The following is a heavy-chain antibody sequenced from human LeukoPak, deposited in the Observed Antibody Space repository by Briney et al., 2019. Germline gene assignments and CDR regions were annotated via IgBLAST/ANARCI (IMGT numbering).Heavy chain of an antibody. D-gene: IGHD1-26*01. Sequence: HPGGSLRLSCAASGFTFSSYGMHWVRQAPGKGLEWVAVISYDGSNKYYADSVKGRFTISRDNSKNTLYLQMNSLRAEDTAVYYCAKDRSGSHDYWGQGTLVTVSS. CDR1: GFTFSSYG. V-gene: IGHV3-30*18. J-gene: IGHJ4*02. CDR3: AKDRSGSHDY. CDR2: ISYDGSNK.